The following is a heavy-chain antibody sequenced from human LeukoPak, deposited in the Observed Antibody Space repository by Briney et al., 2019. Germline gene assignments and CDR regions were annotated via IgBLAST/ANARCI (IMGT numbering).Heavy chain of an antibody. CDR2: IWYDGGNK. D-gene: IGHD6-6*01. CDR3: ARVAAAYSSSTDFDY. J-gene: IGHJ4*02. CDR1: GFTFSSYG. V-gene: IGHV3-33*01. Sequence: GRSLRLSCAASGFTFSSYGMHWVRQAPGKGLEWVAVIWYDGGNKYYADSVKGRFTISRDNSKNTLYLQMNSLRAEDTAVYYCARVAAAYSSSTDFDYWGQETLVTVSS.